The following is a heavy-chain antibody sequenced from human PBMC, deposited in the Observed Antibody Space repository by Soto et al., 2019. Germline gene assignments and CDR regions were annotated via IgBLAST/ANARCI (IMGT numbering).Heavy chain of an antibody. CDR2: IYPGDSDT. CDR1: GYSFTSYW. V-gene: IGHV5-51*01. Sequence: PGESLKISCKGSGYSFTSYWIGWVRQMPGKGLEWMGIIYPGDSDTRYSPSFQGQVTISADKSISTAYLQWSSLKASDTAMYYCARHGGYLSSHYYYYGMDVWGQGTTVTVSS. J-gene: IGHJ6*02. D-gene: IGHD2-15*01. CDR3: ARHGGYLSSHYYYYGMDV.